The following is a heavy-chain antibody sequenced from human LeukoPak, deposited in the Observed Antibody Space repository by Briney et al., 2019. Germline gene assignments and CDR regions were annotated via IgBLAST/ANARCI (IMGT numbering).Heavy chain of an antibody. V-gene: IGHV3-48*03. Sequence: GGSLRLSCAASGFTFSSYEMNWARQAPGQGLEWVSYISSSGSTIYYADSVKGRFTISKDNAKNSLYLQMNSLRAEDTAVYYCAELGITMIGGVWGKGTTVTISS. D-gene: IGHD3-10*02. CDR3: AELGITMIGGV. CDR2: ISSSGSTI. J-gene: IGHJ6*04. CDR1: GFTFSSYE.